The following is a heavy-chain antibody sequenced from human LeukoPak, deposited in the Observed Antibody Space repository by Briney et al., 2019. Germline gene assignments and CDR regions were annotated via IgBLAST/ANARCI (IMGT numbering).Heavy chain of an antibody. J-gene: IGHJ4*02. Sequence: SVKVSCKASGFTFTSSAVQWVRQARGQRLEWIGWIVVGSGNTNYAQEFQERVTITRDMSTSTAYMELSSLRSEDTAVYYCAAVVGATNGPFDYWGQGTLVTVSS. V-gene: IGHV1-58*01. D-gene: IGHD1-26*01. CDR1: GFTFTSSA. CDR3: AAVVGATNGPFDY. CDR2: IVVGSGNT.